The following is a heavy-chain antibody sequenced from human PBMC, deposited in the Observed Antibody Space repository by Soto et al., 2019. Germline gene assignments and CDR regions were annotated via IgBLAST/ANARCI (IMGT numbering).Heavy chain of an antibody. CDR3: ARDLRPTDY. D-gene: IGHD6-6*01. V-gene: IGHV3-74*01. CDR2: ISSDGSTT. J-gene: IGHJ4*02. Sequence: EVQLVESGGGLVQPGGSLRLSCAASGFTFSTFWMHWVRQTPGKGLVWVSRISSDGSTTHYADSVKGRFTISRDNAKDTLYLQMNGLRAEDTAVCYCARDLRPTDYWGQGTLVTVSS. CDR1: GFTFSTFW.